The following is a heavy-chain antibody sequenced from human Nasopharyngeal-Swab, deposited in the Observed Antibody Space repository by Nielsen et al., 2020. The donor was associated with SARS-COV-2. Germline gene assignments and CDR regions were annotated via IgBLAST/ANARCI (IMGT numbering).Heavy chain of an antibody. CDR3: ARDTQWELRFDY. CDR1: GFTFSSYS. Sequence: GESLKISCAASGFTFSSYSMNWVRQAPGKGLEWVSSISSSSSYIYYADSVKGRFTISRDNAKNSLYLQMNSLRAEDTAVYYCARDTQWELRFDYWGQGTLVTVSS. J-gene: IGHJ4*02. V-gene: IGHV3-21*01. CDR2: ISSSSSYI. D-gene: IGHD1-26*01.